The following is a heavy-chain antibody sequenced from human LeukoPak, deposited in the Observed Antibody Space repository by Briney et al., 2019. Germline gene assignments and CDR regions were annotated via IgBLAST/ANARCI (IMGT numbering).Heavy chain of an antibody. Sequence: PGGSLRLSCAASGFTFSSYWMSWVRQAPGKGLEWVANIKQDGSEKYYVDSVKGRFTIPRDNAKNSLYLQMNSLRAEDTAVYYCARTVRGRYYDSSGYPDHWGQGTLVTVSS. CDR3: ARTVRGRYYDSSGYPDH. CDR2: IKQDGSEK. J-gene: IGHJ5*02. V-gene: IGHV3-7*01. D-gene: IGHD3-22*01. CDR1: GFTFSSYW.